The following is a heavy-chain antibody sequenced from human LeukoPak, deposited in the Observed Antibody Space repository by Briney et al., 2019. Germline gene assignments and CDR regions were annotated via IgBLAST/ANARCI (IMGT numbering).Heavy chain of an antibody. V-gene: IGHV3-74*03. CDR2: INNDGENT. CDR1: GFTFSVYW. Sequence: GGSLRLSCAASGFTFSVYWMYLVRQAPGKGLGGVSHINNDGENTTYADSVTGRFTISRDNAKNTLYLQMNRLREADTAVYYCARVAYGGLQVDPRGRATLVTVSS. CDR3: ARVAYGGLQVDP. D-gene: IGHD3-10*01. J-gene: IGHJ5*02.